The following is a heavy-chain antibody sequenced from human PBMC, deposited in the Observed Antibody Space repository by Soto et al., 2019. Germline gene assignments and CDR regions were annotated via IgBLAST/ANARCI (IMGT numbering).Heavy chain of an antibody. J-gene: IGHJ6*02. D-gene: IGHD3-22*01. CDR2: ISYDGSNK. V-gene: IGHV3-30-3*01. Sequence: GRALRLPCAASAFTLSRYALHWVRQAPEKKLEWVAVISYDGSNKYYADSVKGRFTISRDNSKNTLYLQMNSLRAEGTAVYYCAREPEVSSGCYYYYYYGMDVWGQGTTVIVSS. CDR1: AFTLSRYA. CDR3: AREPEVSSGCYYYYYYGMDV.